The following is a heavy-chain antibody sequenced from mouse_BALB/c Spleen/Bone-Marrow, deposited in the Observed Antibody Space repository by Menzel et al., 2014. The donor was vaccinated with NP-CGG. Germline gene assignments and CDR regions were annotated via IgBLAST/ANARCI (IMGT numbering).Heavy chain of an antibody. CDR1: GYTFTSYY. CDR2: INPSNGGT. D-gene: IGHD2-13*01. V-gene: IGHV1S81*02. Sequence: QVQLQQSGAALVRPGASVKLSCKASGYTFTSYYMYWVKQRPGQGLEWIGEINPSNGGTNFNEKFKSKATLTVDKSSSTAYMQLSSLTSEDCAVYYCTREGDAPFVYLGQGTLVTVSA. J-gene: IGHJ3*01. CDR3: TREGDAPFVY.